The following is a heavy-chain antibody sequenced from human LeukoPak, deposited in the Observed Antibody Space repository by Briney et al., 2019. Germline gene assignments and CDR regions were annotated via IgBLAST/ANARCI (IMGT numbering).Heavy chain of an antibody. CDR2: ISYDGSNK. CDR1: GFTFNDYY. D-gene: IGHD6-19*01. V-gene: IGHV3-30*04. J-gene: IGHJ4*02. CDR3: ARDRAGIAVAAPDY. Sequence: GGSLRLSCAASGFTFNDYYMSWIRQAPGKGLEWVAVISYDGSNKYYADSVKGRFTISRDNSKNTLYLQLNSLRAEDTAVYYCARDRAGIAVAAPDYWGQGTLVTVSS.